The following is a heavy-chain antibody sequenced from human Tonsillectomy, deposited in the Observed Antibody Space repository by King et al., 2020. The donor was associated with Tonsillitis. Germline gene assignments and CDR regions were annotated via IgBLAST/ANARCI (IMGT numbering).Heavy chain of an antibody. D-gene: IGHD6-6*01. CDR2: IKHDGSEK. J-gene: IGHJ4*02. CDR3: ATSSRSGGGFGY. CDR1: GFTFSNFW. V-gene: IGHV3-7*01. Sequence: VQLVESGGGLVQPGGSLRLSCVASGFTFSNFWMSWVRQAPGKGLECVANIKHDGSEKDYVDSVKGRLTISRDNAKNSLSLQMNSLRAEDTAVYYCATSSRSGGGFGYWGQGTLVTVSS.